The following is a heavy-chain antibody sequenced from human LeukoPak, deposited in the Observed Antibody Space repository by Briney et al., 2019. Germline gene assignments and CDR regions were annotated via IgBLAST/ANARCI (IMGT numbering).Heavy chain of an antibody. CDR2: IYYSGST. CDR3: ARNPPNIGKAFDI. CDR1: GGSISSYY. J-gene: IGHJ3*02. V-gene: IGHV4-59*01. Sequence: SWTLSPTCTVSGGSISSYYWSWIRQPPGKGLEWIGYIYYSGSTNYNPSLKSRVTISVDTSKNQLSLKLSSVTAADTAVYYCARNPPNIGKAFDIWGQGTMVTVSS. D-gene: IGHD2-8*01.